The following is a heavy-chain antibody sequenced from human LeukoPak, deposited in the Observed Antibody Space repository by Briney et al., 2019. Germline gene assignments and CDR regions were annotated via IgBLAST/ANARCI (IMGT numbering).Heavy chain of an antibody. CDR3: AKDPNDYGDYLAFDI. CDR1: GFTFSSYA. D-gene: IGHD4-17*01. V-gene: IGHV3-30*04. J-gene: IGHJ3*02. Sequence: GGSLRLSCAASGFTFSSYAMHWVRQAPGKGLEWVAVISYDGSNKYYADSVKGRFTISRDNSKNTLYLQMNSLRAEDTAVYYCAKDPNDYGDYLAFDIWGQGTMVTVSS. CDR2: ISYDGSNK.